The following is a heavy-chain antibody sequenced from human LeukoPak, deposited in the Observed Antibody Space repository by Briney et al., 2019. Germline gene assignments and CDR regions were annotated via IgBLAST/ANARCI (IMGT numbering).Heavy chain of an antibody. CDR3: ARAGSFWHYVY. Sequence: GGSLRLSCVVSGFTFSNYWMSWVRQAPGKGLEWVANVKQHGSEKYYVDSVKGRFTISRDNAKNSLSLQVNGLRVEDTAVYYCARAGSFWHYVYWGQGTLVTVSS. CDR2: VKQHGSEK. J-gene: IGHJ4*02. V-gene: IGHV3-7*01. CDR1: GFTFSNYW. D-gene: IGHD1-7*01.